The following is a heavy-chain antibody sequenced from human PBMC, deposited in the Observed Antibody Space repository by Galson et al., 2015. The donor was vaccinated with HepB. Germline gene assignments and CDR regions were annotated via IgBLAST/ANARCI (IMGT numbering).Heavy chain of an antibody. CDR2: ISSSGGGT. Sequence: SLRLSCAASGFAFSSYAMSWVRQAPGEGLNWVSAISSSGGGTYHADSVEGRFTISRDNSKNTLYLQMNSLRAEDTAVYYCAKGAAAGTKLPFDYWGQGTLVTVSS. V-gene: IGHV3-23*01. J-gene: IGHJ4*02. CDR1: GFAFSSYA. CDR3: AKGAAAGTKLPFDY. D-gene: IGHD6-13*01.